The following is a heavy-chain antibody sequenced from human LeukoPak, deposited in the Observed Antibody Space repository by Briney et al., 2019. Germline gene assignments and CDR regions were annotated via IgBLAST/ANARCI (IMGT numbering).Heavy chain of an antibody. CDR2: IIPIFGTA. V-gene: IGHV1-69*13. J-gene: IGHJ3*02. CDR1: GGTFSSYA. D-gene: IGHD1-26*01. CDR3: ARSIVGANVKAFDI. Sequence: SVKVSCKASGGTFSSYAISWVRQAPGQGLEWMGGIIPIFGTANYAQKFQGRVTITADESTSTAYMELSSLRSEDTAVYYCARSIVGANVKAFDIWGQGTMVTVSS.